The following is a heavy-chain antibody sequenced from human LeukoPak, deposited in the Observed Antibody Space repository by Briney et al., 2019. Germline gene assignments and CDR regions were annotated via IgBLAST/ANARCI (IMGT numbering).Heavy chain of an antibody. CDR3: ARQGLGGSYVGYYFDY. Sequence: SETLSLTCTVSGGSLSSGGNYWSWIRQHPGKGLEWIGYIYFSGSTYYNPSLKSRVTISVDTSKNQFSLKLRSVTAADTAVYYCARQGLGGSYVGYYFDYWGQGTLVTVSS. CDR2: IYFSGST. D-gene: IGHD1-26*01. CDR1: GGSLSSGGNY. V-gene: IGHV4-39*01. J-gene: IGHJ4*02.